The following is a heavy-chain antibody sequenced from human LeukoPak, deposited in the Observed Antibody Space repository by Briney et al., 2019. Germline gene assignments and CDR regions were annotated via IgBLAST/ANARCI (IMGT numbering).Heavy chain of an antibody. CDR1: GFTFSSYA. CDR2: ISYDGSNK. CDR3: AREYGDYGNQPSHYYCYYGMDV. Sequence: GRSLRLSCAASGFTFSSYAMHWVRQAPGKGLEWVAVISYDGSNKYYADSVKGRFTISRDNSKNTLYLQMNSLRAEDTAVYYCAREYGDYGNQPSHYYCYYGMDVWGQGTTVTVSS. J-gene: IGHJ6*02. D-gene: IGHD4-17*01. V-gene: IGHV3-30-3*01.